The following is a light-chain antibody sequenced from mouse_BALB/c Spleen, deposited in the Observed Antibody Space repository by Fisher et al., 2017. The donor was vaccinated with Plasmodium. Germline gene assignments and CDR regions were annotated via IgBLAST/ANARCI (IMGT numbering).Light chain of an antibody. CDR1: QSLLNSDGKTY. CDR3: SQSTHLPLT. CDR2: LVS. J-gene: IGKJ5*01. V-gene: IGKV1-135*01. Sequence: VLTQTPLTLSVTIGQPASISCKSSQSLLNSDGKTYLSWLLQRPGQSPKRLIYLVSKLDSGVPDRFTGSGSGTDFTLKISRVEAEDLGVYFCSQSTHLPLTFGAGTRLELK.